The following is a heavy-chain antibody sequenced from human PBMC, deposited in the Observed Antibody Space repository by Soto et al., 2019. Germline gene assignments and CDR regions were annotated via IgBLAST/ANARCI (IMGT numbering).Heavy chain of an antibody. D-gene: IGHD1-26*01. CDR2: INPNSGDT. CDR1: GYTFTGYY. J-gene: IGHJ6*02. Sequence: SVKVSCKASGYTFTGYYVHWVRQAPGQGLEWMGWINPNSGDTYLAQRFQGRVTMNRDTSIGTAYMELRGLTSDDTAEYYCAKGGAIVAAGTRVYLYNAMDVWGQGTTVTVSS. CDR3: AKGGAIVAAGTRVYLYNAMDV. V-gene: IGHV1-2*02.